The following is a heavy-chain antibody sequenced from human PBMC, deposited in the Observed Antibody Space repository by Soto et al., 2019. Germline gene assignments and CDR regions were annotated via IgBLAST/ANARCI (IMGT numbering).Heavy chain of an antibody. J-gene: IGHJ4*02. CDR2: ISYDGIDK. CDR1: GFTFSSFG. Sequence: QVQLVESGGGVVQPGRSLRLSCAASGFTFSSFGIHWVRQAPGKGLEWVAVISYDGIDKNYADSVKGRFTISRENSENMVYLQKNSLRAEDTAVYYCANDLREMATIRPDYWGQGILVTVSS. V-gene: IGHV3-30*18. D-gene: IGHD5-12*01. CDR3: ANDLREMATIRPDY.